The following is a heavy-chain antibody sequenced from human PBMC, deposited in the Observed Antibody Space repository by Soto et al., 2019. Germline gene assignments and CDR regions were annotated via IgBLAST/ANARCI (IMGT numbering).Heavy chain of an antibody. CDR3: ARDSSGPGYSYGKFDY. Sequence: PSETLSLTCTVSGVAVSTGCYFGTWIRQHPVEGREWIGNIYYSGMTYYNPSLRGRVSISLDPSESQFSLKLNSVTAADTAVYYCARDSSGPGYSYGKFDYWGKGALVTVSS. J-gene: IGHJ4*02. CDR2: IYYSGMT. D-gene: IGHD5-18*01. CDR1: GVAVSTGCYF. V-gene: IGHV4-31*03.